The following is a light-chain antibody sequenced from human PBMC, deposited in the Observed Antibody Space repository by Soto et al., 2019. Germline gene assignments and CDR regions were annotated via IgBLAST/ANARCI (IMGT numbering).Light chain of an antibody. CDR3: QQYNNWPRALT. J-gene: IGKJ4*01. CDR2: GAS. V-gene: IGKV3-15*01. Sequence: EIVMTQSPATLSVSPGERATLSCRASQSVSSNLAWYQQKPGQAPRLLIYGASTRATGIPARFSGSGSGTEFTLTISSLQSEAFAVYYCQQYNNWPRALTFDGGTKVEIK. CDR1: QSVSSN.